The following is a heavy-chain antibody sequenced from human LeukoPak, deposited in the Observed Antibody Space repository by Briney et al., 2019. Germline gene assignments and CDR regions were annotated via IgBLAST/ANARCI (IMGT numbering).Heavy chain of an antibody. J-gene: IGHJ4*02. V-gene: IGHV3-74*01. CDR2: INSDGSSA. CDR1: GFTFSTYW. Sequence: GESLRLSCAATGFTFSTYWMHWVRQAPGKGLVWVSRINSDGSSASYADSVKGRFTISRDNAKNTLYLQMNSLRAGDTAVYYCARVVPATVGFDFDYWGQGTLVTVSS. D-gene: IGHD1-26*01. CDR3: ARVVPATVGFDFDY.